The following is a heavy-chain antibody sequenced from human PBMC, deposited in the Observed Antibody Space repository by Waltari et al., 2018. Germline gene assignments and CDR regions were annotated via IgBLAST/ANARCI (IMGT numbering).Heavy chain of an antibody. CDR1: GYTFTGYY. Sequence: QVQLVQSGAEVKKPGASVKVSCKASGYTFTGYYMHWVRQAPGQGLEWMGWINPNSGGTNYAQKFQGRVTMTRDTSISTAYMELSRLRSDDTAVYYCARVKYSGYDYNYYYYGMDVWGQGTTVTVSS. CDR3: ARVKYSGYDYNYYYYGMDV. J-gene: IGHJ6*02. CDR2: INPNSGGT. D-gene: IGHD5-12*01. V-gene: IGHV1-2*02.